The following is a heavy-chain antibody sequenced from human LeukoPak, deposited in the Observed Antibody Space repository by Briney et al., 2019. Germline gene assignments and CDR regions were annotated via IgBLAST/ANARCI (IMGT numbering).Heavy chain of an antibody. CDR1: GXTFSDHY. CDR3: APKISGSMDV. CDR2: ARNKADRYTT. J-gene: IGHJ6*02. Sequence: GGSLRLSCAASGXTFSDHYMDWVRQAPGKGLEWVGRARNKADRYTTEYAASVKGRFTISRDDSKSSVYLQMNSLKTEDTAVYYCAPKISGSMDVWGQGTTVTVSS. V-gene: IGHV3-72*01. D-gene: IGHD1-26*01.